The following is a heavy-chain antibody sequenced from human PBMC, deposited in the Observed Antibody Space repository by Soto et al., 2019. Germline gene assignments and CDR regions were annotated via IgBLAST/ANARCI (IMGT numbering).Heavy chain of an antibody. CDR2: INPSGGST. D-gene: IGHD5-12*01. CDR3: ARDRRGYSGYDSSDYFDY. Sequence: ASVKVSCKASGYTFTSYYMHWVRQAPGQGLEWMGIINPSGGSTSYAQKFQGRVTMTRDTSTSTVYMELSSLRSEDTAVYYCARDRRGYSGYDSSDYFDYWGQGTLVTVSS. V-gene: IGHV1-46*03. J-gene: IGHJ4*02. CDR1: GYTFTSYY.